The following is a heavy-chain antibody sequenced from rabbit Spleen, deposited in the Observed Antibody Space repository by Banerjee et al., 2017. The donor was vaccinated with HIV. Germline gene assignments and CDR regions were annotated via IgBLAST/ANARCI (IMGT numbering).Heavy chain of an antibody. CDR2: TEPIFGTT. CDR1: GFDFSSYG. CDR3: ARVGGVGVYGYATL. Sequence: QEQLVESGGGLVQPGGSLKLSCKASGFDFSSYGVSWVHQAPGKGLEWIGLTEPIFGTTYYANWVNGRFTISSHNAQNTLYLQVKSLTAADTATYFCARVGGVGVYGYATLWGPGTLVTVS. V-gene: IGHV1S47*01. D-gene: IGHD6-1*01. J-gene: IGHJ4*01.